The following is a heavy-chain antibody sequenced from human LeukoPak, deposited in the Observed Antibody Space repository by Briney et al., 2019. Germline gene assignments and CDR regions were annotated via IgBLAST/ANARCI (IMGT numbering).Heavy chain of an antibody. D-gene: IGHD1-1*01. CDR3: ARDSGRREDY. CDR2: INQDGSGR. Sequence: HPGGSLRLSCAASGFTFSSYWMTWVRQAPGKGLEWVANINQDGSGRYSVDSAKGRFTISRDNAKNSLYLQMNSLRAEDTAVYYCARDSGRREDYWGQGTLVTVSS. CDR1: GFTFSSYW. V-gene: IGHV3-7*01. J-gene: IGHJ4*02.